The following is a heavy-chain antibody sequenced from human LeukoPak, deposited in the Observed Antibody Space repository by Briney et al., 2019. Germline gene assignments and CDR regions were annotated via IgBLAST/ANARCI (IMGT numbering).Heavy chain of an antibody. D-gene: IGHD2-15*01. J-gene: IGHJ4*02. CDR1: GFTVSSNS. CDR3: ARRAGKYSHPYDY. Sequence: GGSLRLSCTVSGFTVSSNSWSWVRQAPGKGLEWVSFIYSGGNTHYSDSVKGRFTISRDNSKNTLYLQMNSLRAEDTAIYYCARRAGKYSHPYDYWGQGTLVTVSS. CDR2: IYSGGNT. V-gene: IGHV3-53*01.